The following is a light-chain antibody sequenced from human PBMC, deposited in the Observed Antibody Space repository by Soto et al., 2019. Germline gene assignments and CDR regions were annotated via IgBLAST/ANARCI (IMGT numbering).Light chain of an antibody. CDR1: LSVSGY. Sequence: EIVLTQSPATLSLSPGNRATLSCRASLSVSGYLAWYQQKPGQAPRLLIYDASNRATGIPARFSGSGSGTDFTLTITSLEPEDFAVYYCQQRSNWPSTFGGGTKVEI. CDR3: QQRSNWPST. V-gene: IGKV3-11*01. CDR2: DAS. J-gene: IGKJ4*01.